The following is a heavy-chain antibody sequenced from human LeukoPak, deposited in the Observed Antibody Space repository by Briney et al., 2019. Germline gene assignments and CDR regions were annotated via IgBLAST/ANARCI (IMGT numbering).Heavy chain of an antibody. J-gene: IGHJ4*02. CDR1: GYTFSTYG. CDR3: ARDHLDIVPTIYSF. D-gene: IGHD5-12*01. Sequence: ASVKVSCTASGYTFSTYGITWVRQAHGQGLEWLGWISPHNGNTNYAQKFQGRVTLTTDTSANTAYLELRSLRSDDTALYYCARDHLDIVPTIYSFWGQGTLVTVSS. CDR2: ISPHNGNT. V-gene: IGHV1-18*01.